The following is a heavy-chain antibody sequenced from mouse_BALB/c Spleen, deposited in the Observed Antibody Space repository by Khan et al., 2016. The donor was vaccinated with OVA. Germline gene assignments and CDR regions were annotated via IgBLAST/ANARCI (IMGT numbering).Heavy chain of an antibody. CDR1: GYTFTDYY. Sequence: QVQLQQSGPELVKPGASVKISCKASGYTFTDYYINWVKQKPGQGLEWIGWIYPGSANAKYNEKFKGKATLTVDTSSSTAFMQLNSLTSEDTAGYFWAGGFDFWGQGTTLTVSA. J-gene: IGHJ2*01. CDR2: IYPGSANA. V-gene: IGHV1-84*02. CDR3: AGGFDF.